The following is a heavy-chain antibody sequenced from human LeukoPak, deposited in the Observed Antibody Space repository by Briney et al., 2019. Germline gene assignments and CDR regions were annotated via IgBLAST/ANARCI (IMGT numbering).Heavy chain of an antibody. V-gene: IGHV3-21*01. D-gene: IGHD2-8*01. CDR1: GFTFSGYS. CDR2: FGTRSTSI. CDR3: ARDLGYCTNGVCHTRFDY. Sequence: PGGSLRLSCTASGFTFSGYSMNWIRQAPGKGLEWVSSFGTRSTSIYHAGSVKGRFAISRDNAKNSLYLQMNSLRAEDTALYYCARDLGYCTNGVCHTRFDYWGQGTLVAVSS. J-gene: IGHJ4*02.